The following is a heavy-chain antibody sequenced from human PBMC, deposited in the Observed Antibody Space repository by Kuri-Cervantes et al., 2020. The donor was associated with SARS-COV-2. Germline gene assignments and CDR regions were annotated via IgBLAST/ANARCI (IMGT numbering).Heavy chain of an antibody. CDR3: ARDRIDSSGYLDAFNI. J-gene: IGHJ3*02. CDR2: IYTSGST. Sequence: LRLSCTVSGGSISSGSYYWSWIRQPAGKGLEWIGHIYTSGSTNYNPSLKSRVTMSVDTSKNQFSLKLSSVTAADTAVYYCARDRIDSSGYLDAFNIWGQGTMVTVSS. CDR1: GGSISSGSYY. D-gene: IGHD3-22*01. V-gene: IGHV4-61*09.